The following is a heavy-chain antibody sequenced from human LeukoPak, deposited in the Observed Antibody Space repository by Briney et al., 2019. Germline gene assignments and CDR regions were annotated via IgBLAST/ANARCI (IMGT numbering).Heavy chain of an antibody. Sequence: PGGSLRLSCAASGFTFSSYAMSWVRQAPGKGLEWVSAIIGSGSSTYYADSVKGRFTISRDNSKNTLFLQMNSLRAEDTAVYYCAKERAQQLVLDFWGQGTLVTVSS. CDR1: GFTFSSYA. V-gene: IGHV3-23*01. J-gene: IGHJ4*02. D-gene: IGHD6-13*01. CDR3: AKERAQQLVLDF. CDR2: IIGSGSST.